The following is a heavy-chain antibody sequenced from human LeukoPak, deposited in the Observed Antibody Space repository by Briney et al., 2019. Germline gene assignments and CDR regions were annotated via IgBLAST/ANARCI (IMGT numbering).Heavy chain of an antibody. V-gene: IGHV4-34*01. CDR1: GGSFSGYY. D-gene: IGHD2-2*01. CDR3: ARDRYCSRTSCYVYGMDV. CDR2: ITHSGST. Sequence: SETLSLTCAVYGGSFSGYYWSWIRQPPGKGLEWIGEITHSGSTNYKPSLKSRVTISVDTSKNQFSLKLSSVTAADTAVYYCARDRYCSRTSCYVYGMDVWGQGTTVTVSS. J-gene: IGHJ6*02.